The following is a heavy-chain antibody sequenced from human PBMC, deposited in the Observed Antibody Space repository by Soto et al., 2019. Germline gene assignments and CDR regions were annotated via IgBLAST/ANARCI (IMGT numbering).Heavy chain of an antibody. CDR1: GFTFSIYA. V-gene: IGHV3-23*01. D-gene: IGHD2-2*01. J-gene: IGHJ4*02. CDR3: AKHQPSWATQAAFDY. CDR2: IRAGGDNT. Sequence: GGSLRLSCAASGFTFSIYAVSWVRQAPGKGLEWVSSIRAGGDNTYYADSVKGRFTISRDNSKSTLYLQVNSLRAEDTAVYYCAKHQPSWATQAAFDYWGQGTLVTVSS.